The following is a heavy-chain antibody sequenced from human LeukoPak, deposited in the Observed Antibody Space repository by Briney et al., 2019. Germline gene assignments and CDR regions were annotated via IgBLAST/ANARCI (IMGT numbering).Heavy chain of an antibody. CDR3: ARLGSTVKGRIDP. CDR1: GYHFTGYH. Sequence: GASVKVSCKASGYHFTGYHVHWVRQAPGQGLEWMGRISTDSGDADIAQKFQGRVTMTRDTSISTAYMELSRLTSDDSAVYYCARLGSTVKGRIDPWGQGTSVTVSS. CDR2: ISTDSGDA. J-gene: IGHJ5*02. D-gene: IGHD5/OR15-5a*01. V-gene: IGHV1-2*02.